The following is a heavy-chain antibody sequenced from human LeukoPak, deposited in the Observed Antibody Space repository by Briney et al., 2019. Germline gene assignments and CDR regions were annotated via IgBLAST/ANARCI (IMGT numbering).Heavy chain of an antibody. V-gene: IGHV4-59*01. Sequence: KPSETLSLTCTVPGGSISSYYWSWIRQPPGKGLEWIGYIYYSGSTNYNPSLKSRVTISVDTSKNQFSLKLSSVTAADTAVYYCARSPSYDYVWGSYRYTGHFDYWGQGTLVTVSS. J-gene: IGHJ4*02. CDR3: ARSPSYDYVWGSYRYTGHFDY. D-gene: IGHD3-16*02. CDR2: IYYSGST. CDR1: GGSISSYY.